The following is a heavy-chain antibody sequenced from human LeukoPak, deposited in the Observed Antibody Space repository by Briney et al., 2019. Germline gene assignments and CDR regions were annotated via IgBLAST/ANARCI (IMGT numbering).Heavy chain of an antibody. J-gene: IGHJ3*02. Sequence: PGGSLRLSCAAPGFTFSSYSRNWGRQGPGKGVEWVSSISSSSRYIYYAYSVKGRFTISRDNAKNSLYLQMNSLRAEDTAVYYCARTEVAFDIWGQGTMVTVSS. CDR3: ARTEVAFDI. CDR1: GFTFSSYS. CDR2: ISSSSRYI. V-gene: IGHV3-21*01.